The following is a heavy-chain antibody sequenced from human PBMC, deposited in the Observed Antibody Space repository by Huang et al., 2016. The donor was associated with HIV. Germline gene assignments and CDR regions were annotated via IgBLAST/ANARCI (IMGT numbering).Heavy chain of an antibody. D-gene: IGHD6-19*01. V-gene: IGHV1-18*01. CDR2: INAYNGKS. Sequence: QVQLVQSGAEVKKPGASVKVSCKASGYTFTSYGISWVRQAPGQGLEWMVWINAYNGKSTYARNLQGRVTMTTDTSTNTAYMELRSLRSDDTAMYYCATSYNSDFDFWGQGTLVTVSS. CDR1: GYTFTSYG. CDR3: ATSYNSDFDF. J-gene: IGHJ4*02.